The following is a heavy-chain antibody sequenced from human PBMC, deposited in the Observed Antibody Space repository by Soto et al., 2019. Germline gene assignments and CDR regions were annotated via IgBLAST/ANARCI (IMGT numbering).Heavy chain of an antibody. D-gene: IGHD3-10*01. CDR3: ARGLSYGLGSYDMCDACDM. CDR2: ISWDSGNI. CDR1: GFTFDDYA. Sequence: EVQLVESGGGLVQPGRSLRLSCAASGFTFDDYAMHWVRQAPGKGLEWVSGISWDSGNIDFSDSVKGRFTITRDNTKKSLYLQMNSLSDEDTALYDCARGLSYGLGSYDMCDACDMWGQGTLVTVSS. V-gene: IGHV3-9*01. J-gene: IGHJ3*02.